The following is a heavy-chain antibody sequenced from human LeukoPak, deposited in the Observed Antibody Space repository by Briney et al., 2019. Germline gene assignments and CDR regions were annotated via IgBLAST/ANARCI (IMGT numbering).Heavy chain of an antibody. D-gene: IGHD2-2*01. Sequence: PSGTLSLTCAVSGGSISSSNWWSWVRQPPGKGPEWIGEIYHSGSTNYNPSLKSRVTISVDKSKNQFSLKLSSVTAADTAVYYCASEPVVPAAIGNYWGQGTLVTVSS. CDR3: ASEPVVPAAIGNY. CDR2: IYHSGST. V-gene: IGHV4-4*02. J-gene: IGHJ4*02. CDR1: GGSISSSNW.